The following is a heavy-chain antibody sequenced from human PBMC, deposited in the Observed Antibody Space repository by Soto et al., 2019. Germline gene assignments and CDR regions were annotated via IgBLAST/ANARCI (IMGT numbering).Heavy chain of an antibody. D-gene: IGHD2-15*01. CDR2: ISSSSSYT. V-gene: IGHV3-11*06. J-gene: IGHJ4*02. Sequence: GGSLRLSCAASGFTFSDYYMSWIRQAPGKGLEWVSYISSSSSYTNYAASVKGRFAISRDNSKNTLYLQMNMLRTEDAAVYYCAKDLGYCSGGSCYSEGYFDSWGQGALVTVSS. CDR1: GFTFSDYY. CDR3: AKDLGYCSGGSCYSEGYFDS.